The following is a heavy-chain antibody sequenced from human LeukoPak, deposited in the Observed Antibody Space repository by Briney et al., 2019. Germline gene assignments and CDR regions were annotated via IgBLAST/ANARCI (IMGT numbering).Heavy chain of an antibody. V-gene: IGHV3-74*01. Sequence: GGSLRLSRAASGFTFSSYGMHWVRQAPGKGLVWVSRINSDGSSTSYADSVKGRFTISRDNAKNTLYLQMNSLRAEDTALYYCAKGGTVGADYYYYYMDVWGKGTTVTISS. D-gene: IGHD1-26*01. J-gene: IGHJ6*03. CDR1: GFTFSSYG. CDR2: INSDGSST. CDR3: AKGGTVGADYYYYYMDV.